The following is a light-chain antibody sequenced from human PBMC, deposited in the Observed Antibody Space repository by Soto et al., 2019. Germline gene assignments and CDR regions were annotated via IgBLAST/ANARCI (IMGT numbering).Light chain of an antibody. V-gene: IGKV4-1*01. CDR1: QSVLYSSNNKNY. CDR2: WAS. Sequence: DIVMTQSPDSLAVSLGERATINCKSSQSVLYSSNNKNYLAWYQQKPGQPPKLLIYWASTRESGVRDRFSGSGSGTDFTLTISSLQAEDVAVYYCQQYYSLATFGQGTKLEIK. J-gene: IGKJ2*01. CDR3: QQYYSLAT.